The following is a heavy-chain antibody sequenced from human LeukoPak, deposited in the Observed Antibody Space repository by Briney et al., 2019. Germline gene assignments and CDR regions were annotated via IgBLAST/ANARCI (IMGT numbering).Heavy chain of an antibody. CDR1: GGTFSSYA. CDR3: ASLTYYDFWSGYYTWNYFDY. V-gene: IGHV1-69*13. Sequence: SVRVSCKASGGTFSSYAISWVRQAPGQGLEWMGGIIPIFGTANYAQKFQGRVTITADESTSTAYMELSSLRSEDTAVYYCASLTYYDFWSGYYTWNYFDYWGQGTLVTVSS. CDR2: IIPIFGTA. J-gene: IGHJ4*02. D-gene: IGHD3-3*01.